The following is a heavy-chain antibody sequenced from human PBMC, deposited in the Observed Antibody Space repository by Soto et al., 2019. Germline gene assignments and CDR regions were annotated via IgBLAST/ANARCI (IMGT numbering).Heavy chain of an antibody. CDR3: AKDWSWEIPVN. CDR2: ISYDGSNK. Sequence: SGGSLRLSCAASGFTFSSYGMHWVRQAPGKGLEWVAVISYDGSNKYYADSVKGRFTISRDNSKNTLYLQMNSLRAEDTAVYYCAKDWSWEIPVNWGQGTMVTVSS. J-gene: IGHJ3*01. CDR1: GFTFSSYG. V-gene: IGHV3-30*18. D-gene: IGHD1-26*01.